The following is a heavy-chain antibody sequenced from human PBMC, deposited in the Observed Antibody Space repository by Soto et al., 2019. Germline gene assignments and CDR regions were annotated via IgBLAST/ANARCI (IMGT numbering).Heavy chain of an antibody. V-gene: IGHV1-18*01. D-gene: IGHD3-10*01. CDR1: GYTFTSYG. CDR2: ISAYNGNT. Sequence: ASVKVSCKASGYTFTSYGISWVRQAPGQGLEWMGWISAYNGNTNYAQKLQGRVTMTTDTSTSTAYMELRSLRSDDTAVYYCARVSGSWFGELLYYYYGMDVWGQGTTVTVYS. J-gene: IGHJ6*02. CDR3: ARVSGSWFGELLYYYYGMDV.